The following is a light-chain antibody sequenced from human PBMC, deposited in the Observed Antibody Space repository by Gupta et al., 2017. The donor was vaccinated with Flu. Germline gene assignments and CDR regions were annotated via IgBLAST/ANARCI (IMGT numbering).Light chain of an antibody. CDR2: GNT. Sequence: SVLTQPPSVSGAPGQRVTISCTASTSNVGSFIDVHWYPQLPGTAPKPLIFGNTNRSPGVSNRFSGSKSGTSASLTITGVQPEDEAEYYCQSYDTTLSASEVVFGGGTKLTVL. CDR3: QSYDTTLSASEVV. V-gene: IGLV1-40*01. CDR1: TSNVGSFID. J-gene: IGLJ3*02.